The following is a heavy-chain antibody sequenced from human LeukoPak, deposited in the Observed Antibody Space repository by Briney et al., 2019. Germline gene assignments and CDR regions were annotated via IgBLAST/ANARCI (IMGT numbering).Heavy chain of an antibody. CDR1: GGSISSGSYY. Sequence: SETLSLTCTVSGGSISSGSYYWSWIRQPAGKGLEWIGRIYTSGSTNYNPSLKSRVTISVDTSKNQFSLKLSSVTAADTAVYYCARDDTPYGSGSYSNWGQGTLVTVSS. V-gene: IGHV4-61*02. D-gene: IGHD3-10*01. J-gene: IGHJ4*02. CDR2: IYTSGST. CDR3: ARDDTPYGSGSYSN.